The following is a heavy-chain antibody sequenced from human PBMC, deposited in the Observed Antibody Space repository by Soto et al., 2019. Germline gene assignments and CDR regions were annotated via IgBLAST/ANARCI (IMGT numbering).Heavy chain of an antibody. D-gene: IGHD3-22*01. Sequence: LSLPCAASGFTYSNYAMSWVRQAPGKGLEWVSGISGSGGSTYYADSVKGRFTISRDNFNNRLYLQMNSLRAEDTAVYYCARVGSGYYFDYWGQGTLVTVSS. CDR3: ARVGSGYYFDY. V-gene: IGHV3-23*01. J-gene: IGHJ4*02. CDR2: ISGSGGST. CDR1: GFTYSNYA.